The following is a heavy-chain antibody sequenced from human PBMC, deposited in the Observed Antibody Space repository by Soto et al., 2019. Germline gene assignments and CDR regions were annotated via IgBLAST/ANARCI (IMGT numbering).Heavy chain of an antibody. J-gene: IGHJ6*02. D-gene: IGHD2-2*01. CDR1: GFSLRPYS. CDR3: VRDGARGYDMDV. Sequence: GSLRLSCTASGFSLRPYSMNCVRQAPGKGLEWVSYINMFSRSILYAESVKGRFSISRDHAKDTLFLQMNSLRDEDTAVYYCVRDGARGYDMDVWGQGTTVTVSS. CDR2: INMFSRSI. V-gene: IGHV3-48*02.